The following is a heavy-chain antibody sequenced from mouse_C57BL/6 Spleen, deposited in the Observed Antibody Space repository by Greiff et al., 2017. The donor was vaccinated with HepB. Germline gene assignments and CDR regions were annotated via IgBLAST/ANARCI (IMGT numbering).Heavy chain of an antibody. J-gene: IGHJ3*01. CDR2: INPSSGYT. CDR1: GYTFTSYT. CDR3: ARDRYDYMLAY. D-gene: IGHD2-4*01. Sequence: QVQLQQSGAELARPGASVKMSCKASGYTFTSYTMHWVKQRPGQGLEWIGYINPSSGYTKYNQKFKDKATLTADKSSSTAYMQLSSLTSEDSAVYYCARDRYDYMLAYWGQGTLVTVSA. V-gene: IGHV1-4*01.